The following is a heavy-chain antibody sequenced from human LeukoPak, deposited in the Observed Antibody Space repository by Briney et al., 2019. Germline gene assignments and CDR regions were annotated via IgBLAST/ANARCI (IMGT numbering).Heavy chain of an antibody. CDR1: GFTFSSYA. V-gene: IGHV3-23*01. Sequence: PGGSLRLSCAASGFTFSSYAMSWVRQAPGKGLEWVSAISGSGGSTYYADSVKGRFTISRDNSKNTLYLQMNSLTAEDTAVYYCAKTRGYSGCDSAGDYVHPLGYWGKGTLVTVSS. CDR2: ISGSGGST. J-gene: IGHJ4*02. D-gene: IGHD5-12*01. CDR3: AKTRGYSGCDSAGDYVHPLGY.